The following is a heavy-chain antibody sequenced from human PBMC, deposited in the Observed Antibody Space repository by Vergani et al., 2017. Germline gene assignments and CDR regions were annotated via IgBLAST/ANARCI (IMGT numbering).Heavy chain of an antibody. CDR2: IYHSGST. J-gene: IGHJ6*02. Sequence: QVQLQESGPGLVKPSGTLSLTCAVSGGSISSSNWWSWVRQPPGKGLEWIGEIYHSGSTNYNPSLKSRVTISVDKSKNQFSLKLSSVTAADTAVYYCARQFVESSKGSLEWLLYYDYYYGMDVWGQGTTVTVSS. CDR1: GGSISSSNW. CDR3: ARQFVESSKGSLEWLLYYDYYYGMDV. D-gene: IGHD3-3*01. V-gene: IGHV4-4*02.